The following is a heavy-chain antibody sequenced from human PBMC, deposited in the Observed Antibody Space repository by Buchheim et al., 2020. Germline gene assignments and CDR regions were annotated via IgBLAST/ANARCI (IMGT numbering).Heavy chain of an antibody. Sequence: QVQLQESGPGLVKPSETLSLTCTVSGGSISSYYWSWIRQPPGKGLEWIGYIYYSGSTNYNPSLKSRVTISVDTSKNQFSLKLSSVTAADTAVYYCARGRTAYMTTFYYWGQGTL. CDR2: IYYSGST. V-gene: IGHV4-59*01. D-gene: IGHD3-16*01. J-gene: IGHJ4*02. CDR1: GGSISSYY. CDR3: ARGRTAYMTTFYY.